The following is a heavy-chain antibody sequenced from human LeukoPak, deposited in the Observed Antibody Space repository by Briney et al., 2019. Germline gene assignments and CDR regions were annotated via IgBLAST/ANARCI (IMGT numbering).Heavy chain of an antibody. V-gene: IGHV4-59*01. J-gene: IGHJ5*02. CDR1: GGSISSYY. CDR3: ARDIGPTTVTSNWFDP. D-gene: IGHD4-17*01. Sequence: SETLSLTCTVSGGSISSYYWSWIRQPPGKGLEWIGYIYYSGSTKYNPSLKSRVTISVDTSKNQFSLKLSSVTAADTAVYYCARDIGPTTVTSNWFDPWGQGTLVTVSS. CDR2: IYYSGST.